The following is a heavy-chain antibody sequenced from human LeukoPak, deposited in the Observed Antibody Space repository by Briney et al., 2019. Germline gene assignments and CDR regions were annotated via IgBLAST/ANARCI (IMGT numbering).Heavy chain of an antibody. J-gene: IGHJ4*02. Sequence: GGSLRLSCAASGFTFSSYGMPWVRQAPGKGLEWLAVISYDGSNKYYADSVKGRFTISRDNSKNTLYLQMNSLRAEDTAVYYCAKDGPTYYDSSGYYYPFDYWGQGTLVTVSS. CDR3: AKDGPTYYDSSGYYYPFDY. D-gene: IGHD3-22*01. V-gene: IGHV3-30*18. CDR1: GFTFSSYG. CDR2: ISYDGSNK.